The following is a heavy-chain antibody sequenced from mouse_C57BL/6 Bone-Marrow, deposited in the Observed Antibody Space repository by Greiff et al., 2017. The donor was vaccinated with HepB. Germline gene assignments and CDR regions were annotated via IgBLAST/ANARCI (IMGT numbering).Heavy chain of an antibody. CDR3: ARWWLLGAMDD. Sequence: VQLQQSGTELVKPGASVKLSCKASGYTFTSYWMHWVKQRPGQGLEWIGNINPSNGGTNYNEKFKGKATLTADKSSSTAYMQFSSLTSEDSAIYYCARWWLLGAMDDWGQGTSVAVSS. D-gene: IGHD2-3*01. V-gene: IGHV1-53*01. CDR1: GYTFTSYW. J-gene: IGHJ4*01. CDR2: INPSNGGT.